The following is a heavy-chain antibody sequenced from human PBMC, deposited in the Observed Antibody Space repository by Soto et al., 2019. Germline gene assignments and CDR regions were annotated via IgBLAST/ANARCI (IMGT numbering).Heavy chain of an antibody. J-gene: IGHJ4*01. CDR2: IRSKANGGET. CDR1: GFTLGDDG. D-gene: IGHD5-12*01. Sequence: PVGSLRLSCTPSGFTLGDDGMSWFRQAPGNGLEWVGFIRSKANGGETQYAASVQGRFTISRDESKNIAYLEINSLKTEDTAVYYCARARDGYNLFLDYWGQGTLVTVS. V-gene: IGHV3-49*03. CDR3: ARARDGYNLFLDY.